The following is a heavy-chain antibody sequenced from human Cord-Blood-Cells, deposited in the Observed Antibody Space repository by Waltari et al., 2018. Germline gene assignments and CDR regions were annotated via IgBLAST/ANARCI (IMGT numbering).Heavy chain of an antibody. D-gene: IGHD2-2*02. V-gene: IGHV1-8*01. CDR2: MNPNSGNT. Sequence: QVQLVQSGAEVKKPGASVKVSCKASGYTFTSYDITWVRQTTAQGLEWRGGMNPNSGNTCYEQKFQGRVTMTRNTDRSTAYMELSSLGSEDTAVYYCARGRLSYCSSTSCYTVDYWGQGTLVTVSS. CDR3: ARGRLSYCSSTSCYTVDY. J-gene: IGHJ4*02. CDR1: GYTFTSYD.